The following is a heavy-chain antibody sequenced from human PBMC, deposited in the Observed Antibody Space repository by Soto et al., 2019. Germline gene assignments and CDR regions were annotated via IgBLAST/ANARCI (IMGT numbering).Heavy chain of an antibody. J-gene: IGHJ4*02. Sequence: GESLKISCAASGFTFSNAWMSWVRQAPGKGLEWVGRIKSKTDGGTTDYAAPVKGRFTISRDDSKNTLYLQMNSLKTEDTAVYYCTTDLTSIVGATDYWGQGTLVTVSS. CDR3: TTDLTSIVGATDY. CDR2: IKSKTDGGTT. CDR1: GFTFSNAW. D-gene: IGHD1-26*01. V-gene: IGHV3-15*01.